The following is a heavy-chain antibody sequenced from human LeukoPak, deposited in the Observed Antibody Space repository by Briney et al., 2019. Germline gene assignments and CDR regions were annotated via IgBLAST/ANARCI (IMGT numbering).Heavy chain of an antibody. J-gene: IGHJ2*01. CDR2: IYTSGNT. CDR3: ARRGTIFGPESL. D-gene: IGHD3-3*01. V-gene: IGHV4-4*09. CDR1: GGSISYYY. Sequence: SETLSLTCSVSGGSISYYYWTWIRQPPGKGLEWIGYIYTSGNTDYNPSLKSRVSMSLDTSKSQLSLNLSSVTAAATAVYFCARRGTIFGPESLWGRGTLVTVSS.